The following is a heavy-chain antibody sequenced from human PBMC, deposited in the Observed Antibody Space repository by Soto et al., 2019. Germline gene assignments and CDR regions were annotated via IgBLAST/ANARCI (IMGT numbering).Heavy chain of an antibody. D-gene: IGHD1-26*01. Sequence: QVQLVQSGAEVKKPGASVKVSCKASGYTFTSYGISWVRQAPGQGLEWMGWISAYNGNTNYAQKLQGRVTMTTDTSTSTAYMELRSLRSDVTAVYYWAGASRSLVGASPQDYWGQGPLVTVSS. CDR3: AGASRSLVGASPQDY. CDR1: GYTFTSYG. V-gene: IGHV1-18*01. CDR2: ISAYNGNT. J-gene: IGHJ4*02.